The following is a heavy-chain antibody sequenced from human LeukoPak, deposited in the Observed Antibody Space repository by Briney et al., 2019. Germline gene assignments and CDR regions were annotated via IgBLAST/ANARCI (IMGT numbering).Heavy chain of an antibody. CDR2: ISGSGGST. Sequence: GGSLRLSCAASGFTFSSYAMSWVRQAPGKGLEWVSAISGSGGSTYYADSVKGRFTISRDNSKNTLYLQMNSLRAEDTAVYYCARETYYYDSSGYYMGYYFDYWGQGTLVTVSS. CDR3: ARETYYYDSSGYYMGYYFDY. J-gene: IGHJ4*02. D-gene: IGHD3-22*01. V-gene: IGHV3-23*01. CDR1: GFTFSSYA.